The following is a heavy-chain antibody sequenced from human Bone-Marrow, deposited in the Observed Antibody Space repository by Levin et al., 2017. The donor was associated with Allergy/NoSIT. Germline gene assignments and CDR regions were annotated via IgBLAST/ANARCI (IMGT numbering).Heavy chain of an antibody. CDR1: GGSFSGYY. CDR3: ARGAKDIVVVPAATVTDGKGNRAPKCGMDV. V-gene: IGHV4-34*01. CDR2: INHSGST. Sequence: SETLSLTCAVYGGSFSGYYWSWIRQPPGKGLEWIGEINHSGSTNYNPSLKSRVTISVDTSKNQFSLKLSSVTAADTAVYYCARGAKDIVVVPAATVTDGKGNRAPKCGMDVWGQGTTVTVSS. J-gene: IGHJ6*02. D-gene: IGHD2-2*01.